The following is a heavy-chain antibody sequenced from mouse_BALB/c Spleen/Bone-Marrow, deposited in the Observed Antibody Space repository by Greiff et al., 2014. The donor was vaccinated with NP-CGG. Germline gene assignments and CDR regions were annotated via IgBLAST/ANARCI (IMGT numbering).Heavy chain of an antibody. J-gene: IGHJ2*01. D-gene: IGHD2-2*01. CDR1: GYTFTSYV. Sequence: EVQLQQSGPELVKPGASVKMSCKASGYTFTSYVMHWVKQKPGQGLEWIGCINPYNDGTKYNEKFKGKATLTSDKSSSTAYMELSRLTSEDSAVYYCAREGGYDEDYFDYWGQGTTLTVSS. CDR3: AREGGYDEDYFDY. CDR2: INPYNDGT. V-gene: IGHV1-14*01.